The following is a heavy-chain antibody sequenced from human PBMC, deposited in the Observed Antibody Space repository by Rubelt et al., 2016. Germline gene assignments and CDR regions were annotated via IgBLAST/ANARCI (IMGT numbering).Heavy chain of an antibody. Sequence: QLQLQESGPGLVKPSETLSLTCTVSGGSISSGGYYWSWIRQHPGKGLEWIGYIYYSGSTYYNPSLKSRVTISVDKSKNQFSLKLSSVTAADTAVYYCARWAYCGGDCFHDAFDIWGQGTMGTVSS. D-gene: IGHD2-21*01. J-gene: IGHJ3*02. CDR1: GGSISSGGYY. CDR2: IYYSGST. V-gene: IGHV4-31*03. CDR3: ARWAYCGGDCFHDAFDI.